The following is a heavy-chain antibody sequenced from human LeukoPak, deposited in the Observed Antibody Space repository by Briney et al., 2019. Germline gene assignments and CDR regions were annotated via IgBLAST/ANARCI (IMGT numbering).Heavy chain of an antibody. CDR1: GGFISSNYW. CDR2: INHSGST. J-gene: IGHJ5*02. D-gene: IGHD6-19*01. V-gene: IGHV4-4*02. CDR3: ASAGYSSGWYQRDWFDP. Sequence: SETLSLTCTVSGGFISSNYWWSWVRQSPGKGLEWIGEINHSGSTNYNPSLKSRVTISVDTSKNQFSLKLSSVTAADTAVYYCASAGYSSGWYQRDWFDPWGQGTLVTVSS.